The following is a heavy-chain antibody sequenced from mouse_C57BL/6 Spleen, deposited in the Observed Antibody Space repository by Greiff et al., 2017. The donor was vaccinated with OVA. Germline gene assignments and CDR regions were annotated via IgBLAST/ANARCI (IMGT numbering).Heavy chain of an antibody. J-gene: IGHJ1*03. V-gene: IGHV1-26*01. CDR1: GYTFTDYY. D-gene: IGHD1-1*01. CDR3: ARRNYAWYFDV. CDR2: INPNNGGT. Sequence: VQLQQSGPELVKPGASVKISCKASGYTFTDYYMNWVKQSHGKSLEWIGDINPNNGGTSYNQKFKGKATLTVDKSSSTAYMELRSLTSEDSAVYYCARRNYAWYFDVWGTGTTVTVSS.